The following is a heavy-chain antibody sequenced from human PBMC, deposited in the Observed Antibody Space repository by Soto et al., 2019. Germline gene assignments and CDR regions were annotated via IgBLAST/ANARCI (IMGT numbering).Heavy chain of an antibody. V-gene: IGHV3-30*18. Sequence: QVQLVESGGGVVQPGRSLRLSCAASGFTFSSYGMHWVRQAPGKGLEWVTVISYDGNVAYYADSVKGRFTISRDISKNTLYLQMNSLRTEDTAMYYCAKEGPITNWYFDYWGQGTLVTVSS. CDR2: ISYDGNVA. CDR3: AKEGPITNWYFDY. D-gene: IGHD1-1*01. CDR1: GFTFSSYG. J-gene: IGHJ4*02.